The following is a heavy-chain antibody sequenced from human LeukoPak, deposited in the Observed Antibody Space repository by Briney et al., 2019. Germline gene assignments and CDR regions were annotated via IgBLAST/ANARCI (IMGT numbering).Heavy chain of an antibody. CDR1: GFTFSSFA. J-gene: IGHJ4*02. V-gene: IGHV3-23*01. CDR2: ISGSGDST. CDR3: VNSEMQITMIPKGWDY. D-gene: IGHD3-22*01. Sequence: GGSLRLSCAASGFTFSSFAMSWVRQAPGKGLEWVSTISGSGDSTYYADSVKGRFTISRDNSKNTLFLQMNSLRAEDTAVYYCVNSEMQITMIPKGWDYWGQGTLVTVSS.